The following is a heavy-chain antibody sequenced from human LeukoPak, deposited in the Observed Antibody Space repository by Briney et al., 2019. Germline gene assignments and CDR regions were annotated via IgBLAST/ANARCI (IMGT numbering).Heavy chain of an antibody. CDR3: ARVAGDPIYYYYYMDV. CDR1: GYSISSGYY. Sequence: PSETLSLTCAVSGYSISSGYYWRWIRQSPGKGLEWIGEINDSGSTNYDPSLKSRVTISVDTSKNQISLKLTSVAAADTAVYYCARVAGDPIYYYYYMDVWGKGTTVTVSS. V-gene: IGHV4-34*01. J-gene: IGHJ6*03. D-gene: IGHD7-27*01. CDR2: INDSGST.